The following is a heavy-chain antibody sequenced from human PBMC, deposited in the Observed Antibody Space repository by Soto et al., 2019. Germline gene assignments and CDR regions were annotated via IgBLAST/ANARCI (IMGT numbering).Heavy chain of an antibody. CDR3: ARLGLELDFDH. V-gene: IGHV1-69*01. J-gene: IGHJ4*02. CDR1: GDSFSRFA. D-gene: IGHD1-7*01. CDR2: IIPVTGTA. Sequence: QVQLVQSGPEVKKPGSSLKVSCKSYGDSFSRFAVSWVRQAPGEGLEWMGGIIPVTGTANYIDKFRGRLTITADESSSTVYMELSSLRYEDTAVYYCARLGLELDFDHWGQGTLVTVSS.